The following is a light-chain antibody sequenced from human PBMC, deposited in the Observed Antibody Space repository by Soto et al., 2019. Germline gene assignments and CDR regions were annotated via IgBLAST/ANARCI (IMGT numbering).Light chain of an antibody. V-gene: IGLV2-23*02. Sequence: QSALTQPASVSGSPGQSITISCTGISSDVGTYNFVSWYQQHPGKTPKLIIYEVNKRPSGVSNRFSGSKSGNTASLTISGLQAEDEADYHCCSHAGSGTFKWVFGGGTKVTVL. CDR1: SSDVGTYNF. CDR3: CSHAGSGTFKWV. CDR2: EVN. J-gene: IGLJ3*02.